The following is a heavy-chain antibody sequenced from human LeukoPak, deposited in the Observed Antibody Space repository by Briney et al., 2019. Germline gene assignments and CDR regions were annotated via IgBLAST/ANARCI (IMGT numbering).Heavy chain of an antibody. D-gene: IGHD3-10*01. J-gene: IGHJ4*02. Sequence: SETLSLTCAVSGGSFSGYYWSWIRQPPGKGLEWIGEINHSGSTNYNPSLKSRVIISVDTSKNQFSLKLSSVTAADTAVYYCARLYGSGSYYRHWGQGILVTVSS. CDR3: ARLYGSGSYYRH. CDR2: INHSGST. V-gene: IGHV4-34*01. CDR1: GGSFSGYY.